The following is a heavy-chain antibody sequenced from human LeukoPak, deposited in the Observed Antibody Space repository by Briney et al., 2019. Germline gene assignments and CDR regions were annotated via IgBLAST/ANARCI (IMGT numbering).Heavy chain of an antibody. D-gene: IGHD3-3*01. J-gene: IGHJ6*02. V-gene: IGHV1-24*01. Sequence: GASVKVSCKVSGYTLTELSMHWVRQAPGKGLEWMGGFDPEDGETIYAQKFQGRVTMTEDTSTDTAYMELSSLRSEDTAVYYCATVSPAYYDFWSGYFDYYYGMDVWGQGTTVTVSS. CDR1: GYTLTELS. CDR2: FDPEDGET. CDR3: ATVSPAYYDFWSGYFDYYYGMDV.